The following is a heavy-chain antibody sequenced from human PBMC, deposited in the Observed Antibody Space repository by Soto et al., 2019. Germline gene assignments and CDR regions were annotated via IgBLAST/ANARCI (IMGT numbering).Heavy chain of an antibody. J-gene: IGHJ6*03. D-gene: IGHD3-10*01. CDR3: ARGLTMVRGVIPYYYYMDV. V-gene: IGHV4-59*01. CDR2: IYYSGST. CDR1: GGSISSYY. Sequence: QVQLQESGPGLVKPSETLSLTCTVSGGSISSYYWSWIRQPPGKGLEWIGYIYYSGSTNYNPSLKSRVTISVDTSKNQCSLKLSSVTAADTAVYYCARGLTMVRGVIPYYYYMDVWGKGTTVTVSS.